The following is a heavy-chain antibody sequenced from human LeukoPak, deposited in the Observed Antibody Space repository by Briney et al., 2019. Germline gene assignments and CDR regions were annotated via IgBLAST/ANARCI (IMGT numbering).Heavy chain of an antibody. J-gene: IGHJ4*02. CDR2: IYPGDSDT. CDR1: GYNFTNFW. V-gene: IGHV5-51*01. D-gene: IGHD2-15*01. CDR3: ARSSVEIAAQIDY. Sequence: GESLQISCQGSGYNFTNFWIGWVRQMPGRGLEWMGIIYPGDSDTRYSPSFQGQVTISADKSISTAYLQWSSLKASDTAMYYCARSSVEIAAQIDYWGQGTLVTVSS.